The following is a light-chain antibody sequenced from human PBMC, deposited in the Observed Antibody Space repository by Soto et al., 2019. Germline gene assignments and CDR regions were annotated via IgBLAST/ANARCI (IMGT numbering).Light chain of an antibody. CDR2: GAS. Sequence: EIVLTQSPGTLSLSPGERATLSCKASQSVSNSHLAWYQQKPGQAPRLLIYGASARATGIADRFSGSGSGTDFTLSISRLEPEDFAVYYCQQYGRSSYTFGQGTKVDIK. J-gene: IGKJ2*01. CDR1: QSVSNSH. CDR3: QQYGRSSYT. V-gene: IGKV3-20*01.